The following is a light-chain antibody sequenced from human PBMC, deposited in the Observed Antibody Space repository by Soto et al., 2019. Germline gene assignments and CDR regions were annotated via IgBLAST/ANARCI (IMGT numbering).Light chain of an antibody. CDR3: SSYTSSSTPHVV. Sequence: QSVLTQPASVSGSPGQSITISCTGTSSDVGGYNYVSWYQQHPGKAPKLMIYDVSNRPSGVSNRFSGSKSGNTASLTISGLQVEDEADYYCSSYTSSSTPHVVFGGGTKVTVL. CDR1: SSDVGGYNY. J-gene: IGLJ2*01. CDR2: DVS. V-gene: IGLV2-14*01.